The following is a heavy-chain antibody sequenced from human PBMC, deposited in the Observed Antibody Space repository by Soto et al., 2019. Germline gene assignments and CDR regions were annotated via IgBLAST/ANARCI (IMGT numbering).Heavy chain of an antibody. V-gene: IGHV3-23*01. J-gene: IGHJ4*02. CDR2: ISGSGGST. D-gene: IGHD2-15*01. Sequence: GGSLRLSCAASGFTFSSYAMSWVRQAPGKGLEWVSAISGSGGSTYYADSVKGRFTISRDNSKNTLYLQMNSLRAEDTAVYYCAKDTLGYCSGGSCYRANDYWGQGTLVTVSS. CDR3: AKDTLGYCSGGSCYRANDY. CDR1: GFTFSSYA.